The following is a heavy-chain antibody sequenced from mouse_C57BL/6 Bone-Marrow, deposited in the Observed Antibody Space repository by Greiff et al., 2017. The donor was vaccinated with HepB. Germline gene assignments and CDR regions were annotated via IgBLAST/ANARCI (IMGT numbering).Heavy chain of an antibody. V-gene: IGHV14-4*01. Sequence: EVRLQQSGAELVRPGASVKLSCTASGFNIKDDYMHWVKQRPELGLEWIGWIDPENGDTEYASKFQGKATITADTSSNTAYLQLSGLTAEDTAAYYCYTAGPFAYWGQGTLVTVSA. CDR3: YTAGPFAY. CDR2: IDPENGDT. CDR1: GFNIKDDY. J-gene: IGHJ3*01.